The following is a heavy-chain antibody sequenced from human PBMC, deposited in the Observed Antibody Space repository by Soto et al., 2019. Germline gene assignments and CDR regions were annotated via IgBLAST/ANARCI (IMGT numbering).Heavy chain of an antibody. V-gene: IGHV4-39*01. J-gene: IGHJ6*02. CDR2: IYYSGST. CDR3: ARHEGWSPGRPHYYYYYGMDV. Sequence: PSETLSLTCTVSGGSISSSSYYWGWIRQPPGKGLEWIGSIYYSGSTYYNPSLKSRVTISVDTSKNQFSLKLSSVTAADTAVYYCARHEGWSPGRPHYYYYYGMDVWGQGTTVT. CDR1: GGSISSSSYY. D-gene: IGHD1-26*01.